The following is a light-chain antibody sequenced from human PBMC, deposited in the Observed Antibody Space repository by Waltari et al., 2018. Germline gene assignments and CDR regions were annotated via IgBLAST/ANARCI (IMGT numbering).Light chain of an antibody. Sequence: DIQMTQSPSSLSASVGDRVTITCRPSQSILTYLNWHQQKPGKAPKVLSPAVSTLQRGVPSRFSGSGSGTDFTLTISSLQPEDFATYYCQQTYSVPLTFGGGTKVEVK. CDR1: QSILTY. V-gene: IGKV1-39*01. CDR2: AVS. CDR3: QQTYSVPLT. J-gene: IGKJ4*01.